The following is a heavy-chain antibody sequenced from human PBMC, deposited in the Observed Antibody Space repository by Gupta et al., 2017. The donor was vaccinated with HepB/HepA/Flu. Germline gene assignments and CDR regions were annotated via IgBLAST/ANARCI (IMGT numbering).Heavy chain of an antibody. D-gene: IGHD1-14*01. V-gene: IGHV3-7*01. CDR1: GFTFSSYW. J-gene: IGHJ4*02. CDR3: ARASSGRNVGAVDY. CDR2: IVQVGNEK. Sequence: EVQLVESGGGLVQPGGSLRLSCAASGFTFSSYWMAWVRQAPGKGLEWVANIVQVGNEKHYVDSVKGRFTISRDNAKNSLYLEMNSLRAEDTAVYYCARASSGRNVGAVDYWGQGILVTVSS.